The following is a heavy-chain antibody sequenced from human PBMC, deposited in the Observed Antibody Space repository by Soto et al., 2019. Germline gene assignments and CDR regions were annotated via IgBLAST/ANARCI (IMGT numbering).Heavy chain of an antibody. V-gene: IGHV3-30*03. CDR1: GFTFSSYG. CDR3: ARGRGSNYYCLEV. D-gene: IGHD3-10*01. Sequence: PGGSLRLSCAASGFTFSSYGMHWVRQAPGKGLEWVAAISYDGSKKYYVDSVKARFTISRDNSKNTVYLQVNSLSAEDTAVYTCARGRGSNYYCLEVWGRGTTVTVSS. J-gene: IGHJ6*02. CDR2: ISYDGSKK.